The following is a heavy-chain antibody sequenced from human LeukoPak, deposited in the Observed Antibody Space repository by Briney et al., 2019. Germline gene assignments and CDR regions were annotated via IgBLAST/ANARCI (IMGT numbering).Heavy chain of an antibody. CDR2: LDPEDGET. CDR1: GYTLTELS. CDR3: ATGGYCSSTSCYYSRYYYYGMDV. D-gene: IGHD2-2*01. Sequence: ASVKVSCKVSGYTLTELSMHWVRQAPGKGLEWMGGLDPEDGETIYAQKFQGRVTMTEDTSTDTAYMELSSLRSEDTAVYYCATGGYCSSTSCYYSRYYYYGMDVWGQGTTVTVSS. J-gene: IGHJ6*02. V-gene: IGHV1-24*01.